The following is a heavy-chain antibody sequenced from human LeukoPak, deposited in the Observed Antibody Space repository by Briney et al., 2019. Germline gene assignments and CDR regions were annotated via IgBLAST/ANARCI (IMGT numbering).Heavy chain of an antibody. CDR1: GGSIRSSSYY. V-gene: IGHV4-39*01. D-gene: IGHD2-2*01. CDR3: ASFWPAGYQLRDAFDI. Sequence: PSETLSLTCTVSGGSIRSSSYYWGWIRQPPGKGLEWIGSIYYSGSTYYNPSLKSRVTISVDTSKNQFSLKLSSVTAADTAVYYCASFWPAGYQLRDAFDIWGQGTMVTVSS. J-gene: IGHJ3*02. CDR2: IYYSGST.